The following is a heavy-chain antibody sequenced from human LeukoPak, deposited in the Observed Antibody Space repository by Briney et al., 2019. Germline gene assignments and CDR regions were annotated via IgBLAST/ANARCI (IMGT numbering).Heavy chain of an antibody. V-gene: IGHV4-39*01. J-gene: IGHJ3*01. CDR3: ARHPRVEVADPGAPHV. Sequence: SETLSLTCTVSGDSLSSSSYYWGWIRQPPGKGLEWIASIYYTGSTYSNPSLKSQITISVHTYNNQYSLKLVFIPAEDTAVYYCARHPRVEVADPGAPHVWGQGTMVTVSS. CDR2: IYYTGST. D-gene: IGHD6-19*01. CDR1: GDSLSSSSYY.